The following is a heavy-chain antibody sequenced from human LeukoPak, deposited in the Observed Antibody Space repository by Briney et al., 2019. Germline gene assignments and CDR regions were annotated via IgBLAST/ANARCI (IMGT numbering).Heavy chain of an antibody. J-gene: IGHJ4*02. CDR1: GFTFSSYW. Sequence: GGSLRPSCAASGFTFSSYWMSWVRQAPGKGLEWVANIKQDGSEKYYVDSVKGRFTISRDNAKNSLYLQMNSLRAEDTAVYYCARTTARGPAPTVDYWGQGTLVTVSS. CDR2: IKQDGSEK. D-gene: IGHD1-1*01. CDR3: ARTTARGPAPTVDY. V-gene: IGHV3-7*01.